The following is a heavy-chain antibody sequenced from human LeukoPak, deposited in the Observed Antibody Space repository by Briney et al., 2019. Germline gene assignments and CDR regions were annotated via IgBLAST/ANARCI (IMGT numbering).Heavy chain of an antibody. CDR1: GGTFSSYA. J-gene: IGHJ4*02. CDR2: IIPIFGTA. V-gene: IGHV1-69*05. CDR3: ATDRQYYDSSGYSVH. Sequence: ASVKVSCKASGGTFSSYAISWVRQAPGQGLEWMGGIIPIFGTANYAQKFQGRVTITTDESTSTAYMELSSLRSEDTAVYYCATDRQYYDSSGYSVHWGQGTLVTVSS. D-gene: IGHD3-22*01.